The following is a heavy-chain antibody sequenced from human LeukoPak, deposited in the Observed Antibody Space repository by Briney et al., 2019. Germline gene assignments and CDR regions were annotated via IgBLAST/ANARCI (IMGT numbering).Heavy chain of an antibody. D-gene: IGHD3-9*01. V-gene: IGHV3-21*01. J-gene: IGHJ4*02. CDR1: GFTFSSYG. CDR2: ISSGSSAI. CDR3: ARDQHYDILTGYYNDY. Sequence: PGGSLRLSCAASGFTFSSYGMSWVRQAPGKGLEWVSIISSGSSAIFSADALKGRFTISRDDAKNLLYLDMNSLRAEDTAVYYCARDQHYDILTGYYNDYWGQGTLVTVSS.